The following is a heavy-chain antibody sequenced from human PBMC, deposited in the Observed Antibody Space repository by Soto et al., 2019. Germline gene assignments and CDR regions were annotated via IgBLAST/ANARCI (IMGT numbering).Heavy chain of an antibody. CDR2: IYHSGST. CDR3: ARDQRLWFGSDV. J-gene: IGHJ6*02. D-gene: IGHD3-10*01. Sequence: QVQLQESGPGLVKPSGTLSLTCAVSGGSISSSNWWSWVRQPPGKGLEWIGEIYHSGSTNYNPSLTRRVTLSVDKAKTQFSLQLSAVTAADTAVYYCARDQRLWFGSDVWGQGTTVTVAS. V-gene: IGHV4-4*02. CDR1: GGSISSSNW.